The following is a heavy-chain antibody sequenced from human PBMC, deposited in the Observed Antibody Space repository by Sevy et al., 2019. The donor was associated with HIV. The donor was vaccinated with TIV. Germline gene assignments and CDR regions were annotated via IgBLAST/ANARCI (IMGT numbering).Heavy chain of an antibody. Sequence: GGSLRFSCAASGFTFDDYAMHWVRQAPGKGLEWVSRIDWDGGSTYYADSVKGRFTISRDNSKNSLYLQMNSLRAEDIAFYYCAKGSGGSGSYYDSWGQGTLVTVSS. CDR2: IDWDGGST. CDR3: AKGSGGSGSYYDS. CDR1: GFTFDDYA. J-gene: IGHJ4*02. V-gene: IGHV3-43D*04. D-gene: IGHD3-10*01.